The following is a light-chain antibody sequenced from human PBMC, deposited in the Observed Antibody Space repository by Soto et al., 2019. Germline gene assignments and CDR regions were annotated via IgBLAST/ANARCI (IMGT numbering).Light chain of an antibody. CDR1: QSVSSSY. CDR3: QHYGSSLT. V-gene: IGKV3-20*01. CDR2: GAS. J-gene: IGKJ3*01. Sequence: DIVLTQSPGTLSLSPGERATLSCRARQSVSSSYLAWYQQKPGQAPRLLLYGASSRATGIPDRFSGSGSGTDFTLTISMLEPEEIAGYYCQHYGSSLTFGPGTKVDIK.